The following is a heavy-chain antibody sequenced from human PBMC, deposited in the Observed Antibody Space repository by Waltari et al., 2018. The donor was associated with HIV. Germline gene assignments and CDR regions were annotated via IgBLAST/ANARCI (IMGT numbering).Heavy chain of an antibody. V-gene: IGHV4-30-4*01. Sequence: QVQLQASGPGLVKPSLTLSLTCTVSGGSISSGDSYWSWIRQPPGKGLAWIGYIYYSGSTHYNPSLKSRVTISVATSKNQFPLKLSSVSAADTAVYYCARAGSVFGTSPYGMDVWGQGTTVTVSS. J-gene: IGHJ6*02. D-gene: IGHD2-2*01. CDR2: IYYSGST. CDR3: ARAGSVFGTSPYGMDV. CDR1: GGSISSGDSY.